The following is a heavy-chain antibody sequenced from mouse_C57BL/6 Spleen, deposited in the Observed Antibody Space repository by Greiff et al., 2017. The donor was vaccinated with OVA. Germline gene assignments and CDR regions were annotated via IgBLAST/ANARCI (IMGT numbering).Heavy chain of an antibody. D-gene: IGHD2-4*01. J-gene: IGHJ4*01. CDR1: GYTFTDYY. CDR2: INPNNGGT. V-gene: IGHV1-26*01. CDR3: ARGNYEYDGGEYYAMDY. Sequence: EVQLHQSGPELVKPGASVKISCKASGYTFTDYYMNWVKQSHGKSLAWIGDINPNNGGTSYNQKFKGKATLTVDKASSTAYMELRSLTSEDSAVYYCARGNYEYDGGEYYAMDYWGQGTSVTVSS.